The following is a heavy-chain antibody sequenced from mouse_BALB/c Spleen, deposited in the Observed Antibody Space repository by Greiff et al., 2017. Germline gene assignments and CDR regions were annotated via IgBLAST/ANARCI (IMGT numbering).Heavy chain of an antibody. CDR2: IYPGDGDT. J-gene: IGHJ4*01. V-gene: IGHV1-80*01. CDR3: ARGGAMDY. CDR1: GYAFSSYW. Sequence: VQLQQSGAELVRPGSSVKISCKASGYAFSSYWMNWVKQRPGQGLEWIGQIYPGDGDTNYNGKFKGKATLTADKSSSTAYMQLSSLTSEDSAVYCCARGGAMDYWGQGTSVTVSS.